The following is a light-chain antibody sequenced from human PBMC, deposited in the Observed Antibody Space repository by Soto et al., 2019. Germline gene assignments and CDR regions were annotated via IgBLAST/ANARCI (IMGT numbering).Light chain of an antibody. V-gene: IGKV3-15*01. J-gene: IGKJ1*01. CDR3: QQYNNWPRT. CDR2: SAS. CDR1: QSVSSSY. Sequence: EIVMTQSPATLSVSPGERATLSCRASQSVSSSYLAWYQQKPGQAPRLLIHSASTRATGIPATFSGSGSGTEFTLTVSSLQSEDFAVYYCQQYNNWPRTFGQGTKVDIK.